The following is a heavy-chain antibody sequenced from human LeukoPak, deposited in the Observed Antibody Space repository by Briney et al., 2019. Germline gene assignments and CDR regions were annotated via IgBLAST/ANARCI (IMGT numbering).Heavy chain of an antibody. CDR2: IYYSGST. CDR3: ARWYSSSLGDNFDY. Sequence: SQTPSLTSTVSGGSIITGGYYWSWIRQHPGKGLEWIGYIYYSGSTYYNPSLKSRVTISVATSKNQFSLKLSSVTAADTAVYYCARWYSSSLGDNFDYWGQGTLVTVSS. V-gene: IGHV4-31*03. CDR1: GGSIITGGYY. D-gene: IGHD6-6*01. J-gene: IGHJ4*02.